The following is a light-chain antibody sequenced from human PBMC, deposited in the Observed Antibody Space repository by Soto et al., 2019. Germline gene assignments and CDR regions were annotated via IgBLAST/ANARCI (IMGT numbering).Light chain of an antibody. CDR3: QQYGGSPRT. J-gene: IGKJ1*01. CDR1: ESVSSNY. Sequence: EIVLTQSPGTLSLSPWERATLSCRATESVSSNYLAWYQQKPGQAPRVLIYGASIRATGIPDRFSGSGSETDFTLTISRLEPEDFAVYYCQQYGGSPRTFGQGTKVDIK. V-gene: IGKV3-20*01. CDR2: GAS.